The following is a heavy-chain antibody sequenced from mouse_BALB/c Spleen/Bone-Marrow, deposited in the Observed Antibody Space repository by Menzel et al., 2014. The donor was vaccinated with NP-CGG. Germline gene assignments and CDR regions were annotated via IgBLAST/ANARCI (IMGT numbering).Heavy chain of an antibody. CDR3: ARLNYYGSLFV. J-gene: IGHJ1*01. V-gene: IGHV4-1*02. CDR1: GFDFSRYW. D-gene: IGHD1-1*01. CDR2: INPDSSTI. Sequence: DVHLVESGGGLVQPGGSLKLSCAASGFDFSRYWMSWVRQAPGKGLEWIGEINPDSSTINYTPSLKDKFIISRDNAKNTLYLQMSEVRSEDTALYYCARLNYYGSLFVWGAGTTVTVSS.